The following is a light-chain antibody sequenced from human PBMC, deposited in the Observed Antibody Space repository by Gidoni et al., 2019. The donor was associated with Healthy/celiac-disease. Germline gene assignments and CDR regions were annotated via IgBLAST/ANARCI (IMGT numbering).Light chain of an antibody. CDR1: SSNIGAGYD. V-gene: IGLV1-40*01. CDR2: GNS. J-gene: IGLJ3*02. Sequence: QSVLTQPPSVSGAPGQRGTLSCTGSSSNIGAGYDVHWYQQLPGTAPKLLIYGNSNRPSGVPDRFSGSKSGTSASLAITGLQAEDEADYYCQSYDSSLSGSGVFGGGTKLTVL. CDR3: QSYDSSLSGSGV.